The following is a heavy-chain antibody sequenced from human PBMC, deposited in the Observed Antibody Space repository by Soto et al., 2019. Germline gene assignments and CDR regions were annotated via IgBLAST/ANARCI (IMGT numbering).Heavy chain of an antibody. Sequence: PGESLKLSCKGSGYSFTSYWIGWVRQMPGKGLEWMGIIYPGDSDTRYSPSFQGQVTISADKSISTAYLQWSSLKASDTAMYYCARLGYSLGNGMDVWGQGTTVTVAS. CDR2: IYPGDSDT. V-gene: IGHV5-51*01. CDR3: ARLGYSLGNGMDV. D-gene: IGHD1-1*01. J-gene: IGHJ6*02. CDR1: GYSFTSYW.